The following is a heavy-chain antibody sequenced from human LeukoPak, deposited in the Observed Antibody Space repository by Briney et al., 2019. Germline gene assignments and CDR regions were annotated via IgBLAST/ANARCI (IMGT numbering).Heavy chain of an antibody. Sequence: GGSLRLSCAASGFTVSSNYMSWVRQAPGKGLEWVSSISSSSSYIYYADSVKGRFTISRDNAKNSLYLQMNSLRAEDTAVYYCARAIAAAGTSSWFDPWGQGTLVTVSS. D-gene: IGHD6-13*01. J-gene: IGHJ5*02. CDR2: ISSSSSYI. CDR3: ARAIAAAGTSSWFDP. CDR1: GFTVSSNY. V-gene: IGHV3-21*01.